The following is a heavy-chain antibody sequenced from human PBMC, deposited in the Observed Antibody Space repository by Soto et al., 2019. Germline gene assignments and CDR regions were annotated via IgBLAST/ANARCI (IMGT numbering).Heavy chain of an antibody. CDR2: ISGSDGST. CDR3: ARRSSSWYFDY. V-gene: IGHV3-23*01. D-gene: IGHD6-13*01. Sequence: EVQLLESGGGLVQPGGSLRLSCAASGFTFSSYAMNWVRQAPGKGLEWVSVISGSDGSTYYADSVKGRSTISRDNSKNTLTLQMNSLRAEDTAVYYCARRSSSWYFDYWGQGTLVTVSS. J-gene: IGHJ4*02. CDR1: GFTFSSYA.